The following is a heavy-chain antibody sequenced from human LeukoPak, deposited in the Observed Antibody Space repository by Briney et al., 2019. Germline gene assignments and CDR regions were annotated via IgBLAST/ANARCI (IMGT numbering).Heavy chain of an antibody. Sequence: ASVKVSCKASGYTFTIYYMHWVRQAPGQGLEWMGIINPSGGNTNYAQKFQGRVTITADESTSTAYMGLSSLRSEDTAVYYCARDRIVGAAEFDYWGQGTLVTVSS. CDR1: GYTFTIYY. D-gene: IGHD1-26*01. J-gene: IGHJ4*02. CDR2: INPSGGNT. V-gene: IGHV1-46*01. CDR3: ARDRIVGAAEFDY.